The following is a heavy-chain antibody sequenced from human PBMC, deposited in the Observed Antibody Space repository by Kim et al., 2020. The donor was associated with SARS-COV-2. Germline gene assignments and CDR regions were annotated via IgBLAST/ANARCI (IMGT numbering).Heavy chain of an antibody. D-gene: IGHD3-22*01. Sequence: NYHPSLKGRVAMSIDTSNDQFSLHLTSVTSADTAIYFCARKRADSSGFIDYWGQGTLVTVSS. V-gene: IGHV4-4*07. J-gene: IGHJ4*02. CDR3: ARKRADSSGFIDY.